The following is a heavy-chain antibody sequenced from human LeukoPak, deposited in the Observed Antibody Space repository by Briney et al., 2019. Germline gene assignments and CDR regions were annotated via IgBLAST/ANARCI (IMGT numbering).Heavy chain of an antibody. V-gene: IGHV3-30*18. CDR2: ISYDGSNK. J-gene: IGHJ4*02. CDR3: AKIVATITGRGAFDY. CDR1: GFTFSSYG. D-gene: IGHD5-12*01. Sequence: QPGGSLRLSCAASGFTFSSYGMHWVRQAPGKGLEWVAVISYDGSNKYYADSVKGRFTISRDNSKNTLYLQMNSLRAEDTAVYYCAKIVATITGRGAFDYWGQGTLVTVSS.